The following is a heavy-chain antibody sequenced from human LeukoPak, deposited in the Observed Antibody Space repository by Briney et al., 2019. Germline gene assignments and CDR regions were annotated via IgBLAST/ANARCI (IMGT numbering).Heavy chain of an antibody. CDR2: ISGSGGST. CDR3: ARVRKDYYDSSGYYPKDAFDI. Sequence: GGSLRLSCAASGFTFSSYAMSWVRQAPGKGLEWVSAISGSGGSTYYADSVKGRFTISRDNSKNTLYLQMNSLRAEDTAVYYCARVRKDYYDSSGYYPKDAFDIWGQGTMVTVSS. CDR1: GFTFSSYA. J-gene: IGHJ3*02. V-gene: IGHV3-23*01. D-gene: IGHD3-22*01.